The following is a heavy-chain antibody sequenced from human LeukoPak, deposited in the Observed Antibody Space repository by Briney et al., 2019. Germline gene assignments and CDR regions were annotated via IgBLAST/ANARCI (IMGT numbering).Heavy chain of an antibody. J-gene: IGHJ4*02. CDR1: GFTFSSYW. D-gene: IGHD5-18*01. CDR3: ARDSAWIQPWFWDY. V-gene: IGHV3-7*01. Sequence: TGGSLRLSCAASGFTFSSYWMSWVRQAPGKGLEWVANIKQDGSEKYYVDSVKGRFTISRDNAKNSLYLQMNSLRAEDTVVYYCARDSAWIQPWFWDYWGQGTLVTVSS. CDR2: IKQDGSEK.